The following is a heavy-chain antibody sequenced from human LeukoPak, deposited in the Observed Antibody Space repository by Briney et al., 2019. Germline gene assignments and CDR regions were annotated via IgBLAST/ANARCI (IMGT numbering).Heavy chain of an antibody. Sequence: GGSLRLSCAVSGFTVSDNYMTWVRQAPGKGLEGVSAIYNGGSTYYSDSVNGRFTISRDNSKNTLYLQMNSLRDEDTALYYCAKVYTVVTAQRRGYFDYWGQGTLVTVSS. CDR1: GFTVSDNY. CDR2: IYNGGST. V-gene: IGHV3-53*01. D-gene: IGHD2-21*02. CDR3: AKVYTVVTAQRRGYFDY. J-gene: IGHJ4*02.